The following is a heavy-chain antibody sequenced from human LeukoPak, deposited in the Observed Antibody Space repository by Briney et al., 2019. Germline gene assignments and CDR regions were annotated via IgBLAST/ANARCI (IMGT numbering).Heavy chain of an antibody. Sequence: QPGGSLRLSCAASGFTFSSYWMHWVRQAPGKGPVWVSRINSDGNIMDYAASVKGRFTISRDNAKNTLYLQMNSLRAEDTAVYFCARGGGFLTGDAFDIWGQGTLVTVSS. CDR2: INSDGNIM. V-gene: IGHV3-74*01. CDR1: GFTFSSYW. D-gene: IGHD3-9*01. J-gene: IGHJ3*02. CDR3: ARGGGFLTGDAFDI.